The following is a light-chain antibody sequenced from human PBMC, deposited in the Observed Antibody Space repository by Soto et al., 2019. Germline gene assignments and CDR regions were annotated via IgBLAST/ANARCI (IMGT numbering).Light chain of an antibody. V-gene: IGLV1-47*01. J-gene: IGLJ2*01. Sequence: QSVLTQPPSASGTPGQRVTISCSGSTSNIEKFYVYWYQQVPGTAPELLIYRNNQRPSGVPDRVAGSKSGTSASLAISGLRSEDEAEYYCAAWDDSLRGVIFGGGTKLTVL. CDR2: RNN. CDR1: TSNIEKFY. CDR3: AAWDDSLRGVI.